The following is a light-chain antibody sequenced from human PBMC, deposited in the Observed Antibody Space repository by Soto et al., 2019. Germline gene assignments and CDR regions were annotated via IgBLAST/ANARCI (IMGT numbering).Light chain of an antibody. CDR3: QQYKGWPVT. J-gene: IGKJ4*01. CDR1: QSVSSD. CDR2: AAS. Sequence: EIVMTQSPATLSLSPGERATLSFSASQSVSSDLAWYQHKPGQAPRLLVYAASTRATDSPARFSGSGSGTEFTLTISSLQSEDFAIYYCQQYKGWPVTFGGGTKVEIK. V-gene: IGKV3-15*01.